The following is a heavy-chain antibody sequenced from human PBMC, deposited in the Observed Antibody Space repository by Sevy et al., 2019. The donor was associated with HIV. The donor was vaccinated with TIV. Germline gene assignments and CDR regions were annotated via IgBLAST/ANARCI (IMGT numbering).Heavy chain of an antibody. CDR1: GYTLTELS. J-gene: IGHJ6*02. V-gene: IGHV1-24*01. CDR3: ATIFFSQYSSSPRGYYYYGMDV. D-gene: IGHD6-6*01. CDR2: FDPEDGER. Sequence: ASVKVSCKVSGYTLTELSMHWVRQAPGKGLEWMGGFDPEDGERIYAQTFQGRVTMTEDTSTDTAYMELGSLRSEDTAVYYCATIFFSQYSSSPRGYYYYGMDVWGQGTTVTVSS.